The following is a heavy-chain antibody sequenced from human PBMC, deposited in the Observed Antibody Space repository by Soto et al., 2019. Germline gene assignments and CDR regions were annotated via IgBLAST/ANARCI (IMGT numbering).Heavy chain of an antibody. V-gene: IGHV3-30-3*01. CDR1: GFTFSSYA. Sequence: QVQLVESGGGVVQPGRSLRLSCAASGFTFSSYAMHWVRQAPGKGLEWVAVISYDGSNKYYADSVKGRFTISRDNSKNPLYLQMNSLRAEDTAVYYCARAYDILTGPLDYWGQGTLVTVSS. D-gene: IGHD3-9*01. CDR3: ARAYDILTGPLDY. J-gene: IGHJ4*02. CDR2: ISYDGSNK.